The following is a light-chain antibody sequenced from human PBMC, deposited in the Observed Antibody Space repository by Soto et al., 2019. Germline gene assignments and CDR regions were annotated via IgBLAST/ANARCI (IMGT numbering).Light chain of an antibody. CDR3: SSYTTSNTRQIV. J-gene: IGLJ1*01. CDR1: SSDVGGYTY. Sequence: QSALAQPASVSGSPGQAITISCTGTSSDVGGYTYVSWYQQHPGKAPKFIIYDVSNRPSGVSTRFSGSKSGNTASLTISGLQAEDEADYYCSSYTTSNTRQIVFGTGTKVTVL. V-gene: IGLV2-14*01. CDR2: DVS.